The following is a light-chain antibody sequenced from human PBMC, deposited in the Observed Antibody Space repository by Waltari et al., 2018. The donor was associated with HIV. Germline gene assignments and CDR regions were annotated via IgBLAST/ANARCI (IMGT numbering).Light chain of an antibody. J-gene: IGLJ3*02. CDR2: QDT. Sequence: SYDLTQPPSVSVSSGQTATVTCSGVNLGHKYVSWYQPSAGQSPVLVMYQDTKRPPGIPGQFFGSTSENTATLTINETQPLDEAHYSCQAWDSGTIVFGGGTSLTVL. CDR1: NLGHKY. CDR3: QAWDSGTIV. V-gene: IGLV3-1*01.